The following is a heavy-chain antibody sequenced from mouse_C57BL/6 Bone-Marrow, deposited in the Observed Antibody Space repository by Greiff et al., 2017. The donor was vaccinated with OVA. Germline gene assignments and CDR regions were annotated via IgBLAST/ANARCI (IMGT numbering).Heavy chain of an antibody. CDR2: ISDGGSYT. D-gene: IGHD1-1*01. Sequence: EVMLVESGGGLVKPGGSLKLSCAASGFTFSSYAMSWVRQTPEKRLEWVATISDGGSYTYYPDNVKGRYTISRDNAKNNRYLQMSHLKSEDTAMYYCAREGILRDWYFDVRGTGTTVSVTS. CDR3: AREGILRDWYFDV. J-gene: IGHJ1*03. CDR1: GFTFSSYA. V-gene: IGHV5-4*01.